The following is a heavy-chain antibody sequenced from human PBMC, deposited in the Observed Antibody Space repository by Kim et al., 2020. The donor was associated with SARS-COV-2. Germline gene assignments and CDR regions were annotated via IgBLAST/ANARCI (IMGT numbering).Heavy chain of an antibody. D-gene: IGHD1-1*01. CDR2: IRNDATFE. J-gene: IGHJ5*01. Sequence: GGSLRLSCAASGFSFGGYGMHWVRQAPGKGLEWLAMIRNDATFEYYADSLKGRLTISRDNSKNTLYLQINSLRGEDTAVYFGVREGMPTIIASWGRGTRLTVSS. CDR1: GFSFGGYG. CDR3: VREGMPTIIAS. V-gene: IGHV3-33*01.